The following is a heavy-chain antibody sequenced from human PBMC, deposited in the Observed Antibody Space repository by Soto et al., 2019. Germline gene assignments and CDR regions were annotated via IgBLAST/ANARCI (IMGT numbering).Heavy chain of an antibody. D-gene: IGHD5-12*01. CDR2: IYWDEAK. V-gene: IGHV2-5*02. CDR3: AHRPRGYAYYFDY. Sequence: QITLKESGPTLVKPTQTLTLTCTFSGFSLRTRGVAVGWFRQPPGKALEWLALIYWDEAKWYIPSLKSRLTIADDTSKNQVVLTMTNVDPVDTATYYCAHRPRGYAYYFDYWGQGILVTVSS. J-gene: IGHJ4*02. CDR1: GFSLRTRGVA.